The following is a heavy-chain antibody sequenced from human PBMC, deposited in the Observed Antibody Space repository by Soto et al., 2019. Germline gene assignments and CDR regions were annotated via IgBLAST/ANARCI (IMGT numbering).Heavy chain of an antibody. CDR1: GGTFSSYA. V-gene: IGHV1-69*12. D-gene: IGHD4-4*01. Sequence: QVQLVQSGAEVKKPGSSVKVSCKASGGTFSSYAISWVRQAPGQGLEWMGGIIPIFGTANYAQKFQGRVTITADESTSTDYMELSSLRSEDTAVYYCARDGGVYDYSPFDYWGQGTLVTFSS. CDR2: IIPIFGTA. CDR3: ARDGGVYDYSPFDY. J-gene: IGHJ4*02.